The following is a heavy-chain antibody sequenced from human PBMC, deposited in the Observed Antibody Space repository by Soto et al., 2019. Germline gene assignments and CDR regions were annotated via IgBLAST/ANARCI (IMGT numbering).Heavy chain of an antibody. CDR1: GFTFSSYS. CDR3: AREIVVVPAAIPWFDP. D-gene: IGHD2-2*01. V-gene: IGHV3-21*01. J-gene: IGHJ5*02. CDR2: ISSSSSYI. Sequence: KPGGSLRLSCAAPGFTFSSYSMNWVRQAPGKGLEWVSSISSSSSYIYYADSVKGRFTISRDNAKNSLYLQMNSLRAEDTAVYYCAREIVVVPAAIPWFDPWGQGTLVTVSS.